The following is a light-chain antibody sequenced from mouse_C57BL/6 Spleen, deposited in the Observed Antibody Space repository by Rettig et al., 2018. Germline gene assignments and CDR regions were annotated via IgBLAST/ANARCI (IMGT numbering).Light chain of an antibody. V-gene: IGKV4-80*01. CDR3: HQWSSYPFT. CDR1: SSVSY. CDR2: TTS. Sequence: QIVLTQSPAIMSASLGEEITLTCSASSSVSYMHWYKQKSGTSPKLLIYTTSTLASGVPSRFSGSGSGSFYSLTISSVEAEDAADYYCHQWSSYPFTFGSGTKLEIK. J-gene: IGKJ4*01.